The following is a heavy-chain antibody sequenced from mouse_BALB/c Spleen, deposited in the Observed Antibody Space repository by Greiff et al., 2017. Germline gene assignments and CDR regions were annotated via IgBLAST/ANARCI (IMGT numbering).Heavy chain of an antibody. CDR2: IDPANGNT. CDR3: ARDAYQ. V-gene: IGHV14-3*02. CDR1: GFNIKDTY. Sequence: VHVKQSGAELVKPGASVKLSCTASGFNIKDTYMHWVKQRPEQGLEWIGRIDPANGNTKYDPKFQGKATITADTSSNTAYLQLSSLTSEDTAVYYCARDAYQWGQGTTLTVSS. J-gene: IGHJ2*01.